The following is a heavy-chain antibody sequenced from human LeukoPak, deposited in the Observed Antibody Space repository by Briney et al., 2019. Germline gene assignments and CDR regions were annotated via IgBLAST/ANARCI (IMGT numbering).Heavy chain of an antibody. J-gene: IGHJ4*02. CDR2: IKQDGSEK. D-gene: IGHD6-13*01. V-gene: IGHV3-7*01. CDR3: ARERRGSSSWFDY. Sequence: QPGGSLRLSCAASGFTFSSYWMSWVRQAPGKGLEWVANIKQDGSEKYYVDSVKGRFTISRDNAKNSLYLQMNSLRAEDTAVYYCARERRGSSSWFDYWGQGTLVTVSS. CDR1: GFTFSSYW.